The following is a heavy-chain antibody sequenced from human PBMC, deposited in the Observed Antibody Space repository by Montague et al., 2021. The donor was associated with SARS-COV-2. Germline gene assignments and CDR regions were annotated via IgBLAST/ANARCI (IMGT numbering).Heavy chain of an antibody. CDR1: GGSISSGSYY. CDR3: ARDLAPYYGSGSYYNPIDAFDI. Sequence: TLSLTCTVSGGSISSGSYYWSWIRQPAGKGLEWIGRIYTSGSTNYSPSLKSRVTISVDTSKSQFSLKLSSVTAADTAVYYCARDLAPYYGSGSYYNPIDAFDIWGQGTMVTVSS. V-gene: IGHV4-61*02. CDR2: IYTSGST. J-gene: IGHJ3*02. D-gene: IGHD3-10*01.